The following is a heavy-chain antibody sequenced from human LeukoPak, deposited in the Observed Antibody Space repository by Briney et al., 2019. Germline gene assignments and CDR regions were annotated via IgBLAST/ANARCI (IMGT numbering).Heavy chain of an antibody. CDR2: IYTSGST. D-gene: IGHD6-13*01. CDR1: GGSISSYY. Sequence: PSETLSLTCTVSGGSISSYYWSWIRQPAGKGLEWIGRIYTSGSTNYNPSLKSRVTMSVDTSKNQFSLKLSSVTAADTAVYYCARGPRGSSSWFSSYWYFDLWGRGTLVTVSS. V-gene: IGHV4-4*07. CDR3: ARGPRGSSSWFSSYWYFDL. J-gene: IGHJ2*01.